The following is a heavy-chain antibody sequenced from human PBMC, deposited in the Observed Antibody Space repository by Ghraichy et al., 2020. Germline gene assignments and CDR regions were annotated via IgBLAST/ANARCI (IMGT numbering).Heavy chain of an antibody. CDR1: GYTFSSYE. CDR2: ISSRGSTI. V-gene: IGHV3-48*03. CDR3: VRGRGAAGKQPRVDDS. Sequence: LSLTCAASGYTFSSYELNWVRQAPGKGLEWVSYISSRGSTIYYADSVNGRFTISRDNANNSVYLQMNSLRVEDTAVYYCVRGRGAAGKQPRVDDSWGQGTLVTVSS. J-gene: IGHJ5*02. D-gene: IGHD6-13*01.